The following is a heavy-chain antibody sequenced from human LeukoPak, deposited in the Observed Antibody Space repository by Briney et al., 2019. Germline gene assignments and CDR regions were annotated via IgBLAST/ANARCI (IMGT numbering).Heavy chain of an antibody. Sequence: PGGSLRLSCAASGFTFSSYGMHWVRQAPGKGLEGGTFIRYDGNNKYFADSVKGRFTISRDNSKNTLYLQMNSLRAEDTAVYYCAKNNLVGATVEAFDIWGQGTMITVSS. V-gene: IGHV3-30*02. CDR3: AKNNLVGATVEAFDI. D-gene: IGHD1-26*01. CDR1: GFTFSSYG. CDR2: IRYDGNNK. J-gene: IGHJ3*02.